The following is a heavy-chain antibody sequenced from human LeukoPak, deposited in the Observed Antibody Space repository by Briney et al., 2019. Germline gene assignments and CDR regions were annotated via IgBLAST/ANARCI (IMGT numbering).Heavy chain of an antibody. Sequence: ASVKVSCKASGYTFTSYGINWVRQAPGQGLEWMGWISGYNGNTKYAQKFQVRVTMTTDTSITTSYMELSGLTSDDTAIYYCARDRGWEHLRAENWFDPWGQGTLVTVS. V-gene: IGHV1-18*01. CDR1: GYTFTSYG. CDR3: ARDRGWEHLRAENWFDP. J-gene: IGHJ5*01. CDR2: ISGYNGNT. D-gene: IGHD1-26*01.